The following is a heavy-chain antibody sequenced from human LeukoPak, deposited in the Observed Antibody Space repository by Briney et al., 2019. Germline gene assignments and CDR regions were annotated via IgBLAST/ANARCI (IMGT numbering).Heavy chain of an antibody. CDR1: GGSISSYY. Sequence: PSETLSLTCTVSGGSISSYYWSWIRQPAGKGLEWIGRIYTSGSTNYNPSLKSRVTMSVDTSKNQFSLKLSSVTAADTAVYYCARDHCSGGGCYEHYYYGMDVWGQGTMVTVSS. D-gene: IGHD2-15*01. CDR3: ARDHCSGGGCYEHYYYGMDV. V-gene: IGHV4-4*07. J-gene: IGHJ6*02. CDR2: IYTSGST.